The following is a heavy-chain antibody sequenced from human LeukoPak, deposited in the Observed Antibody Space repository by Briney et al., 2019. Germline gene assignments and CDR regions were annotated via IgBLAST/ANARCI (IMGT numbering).Heavy chain of an antibody. V-gene: IGHV1-3*01. CDR3: ARDRLWFGEKYFDY. J-gene: IGHJ4*02. D-gene: IGHD3-10*01. CDR1: GYTFTSYA. Sequence: ASVKVSCKASGYTFTSYAMHWVRQAPGQRLEWIGWINAGNGNTKYSQKFQGGVTITRDTSASTAYMELSSLRSEDTAVYYCARDRLWFGEKYFDYWGQGTLVTVSS. CDR2: INAGNGNT.